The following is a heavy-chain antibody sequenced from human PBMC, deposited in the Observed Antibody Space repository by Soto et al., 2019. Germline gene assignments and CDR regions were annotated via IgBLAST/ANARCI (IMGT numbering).Heavy chain of an antibody. D-gene: IGHD3-9*01. CDR1: GFTFSSYA. CDR2: ISGSGGST. CDR3: AKEGLLDRYYDILTGYWYFDL. Sequence: GGSLRLSCAASGFTFSSYAMSWVRQAPGKGPEWVSAISGSGGSTYYADSVKGRFTISRDNSKNTLYLEMNSLRAEDTAVYYCAKEGLLDRYYDILTGYWYFDLWGRGTLVTVSS. J-gene: IGHJ2*01. V-gene: IGHV3-23*01.